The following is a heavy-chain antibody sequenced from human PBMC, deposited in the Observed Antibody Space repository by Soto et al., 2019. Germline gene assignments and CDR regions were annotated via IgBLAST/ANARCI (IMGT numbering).Heavy chain of an antibody. Sequence: PGGSLRLSCAASGFTFSNYRMNWVRQAPGKGLEWIASISKTGDTIYYADSVKGRFTISRDDAKNSLFLQMNGLRDEDTAVYYCATITQKVISNSVDYWGQGTLVTVSS. J-gene: IGHJ4*02. CDR2: ISKTGDTI. CDR1: GFTFSNYR. V-gene: IGHV3-48*02. D-gene: IGHD1-20*01. CDR3: ATITQKVISNSVDY.